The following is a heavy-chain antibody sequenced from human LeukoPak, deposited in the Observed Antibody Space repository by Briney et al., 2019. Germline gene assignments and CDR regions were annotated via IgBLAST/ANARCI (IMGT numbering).Heavy chain of an antibody. CDR2: ISYDGSNK. J-gene: IGHJ4*02. V-gene: IGHV3-30*18. CDR3: AKVGWELLLVYYFDY. D-gene: IGHD1-26*01. Sequence: PGGSLRLSCAASGFTFSSYGMHWVRQAPGKGLEWVAVISYDGSNKYYADSVKGRFTISRDNSKNTLYLQMNSPRAEDTAVYYCAKVGWELLLVYYFDYWGQGTLVTVSS. CDR1: GFTFSSYG.